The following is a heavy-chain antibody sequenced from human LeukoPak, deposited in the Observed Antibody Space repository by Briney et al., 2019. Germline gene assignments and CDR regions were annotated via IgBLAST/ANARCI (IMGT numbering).Heavy chain of an antibody. CDR1: GYTFTDYY. Sequence: ASVKVSCKASGYTFTDYYLHWVRQAPGQGLEWMGWINPYNGDTNYAQKFQGRVTLTRDMSISTAYMDLSSLPSDDTAVYFCARNEGGANYYFDFWGRGTLVTVSS. CDR2: INPYNGDT. D-gene: IGHD1-1*01. V-gene: IGHV1-2*02. CDR3: ARNEGGANYYFDF. J-gene: IGHJ4*02.